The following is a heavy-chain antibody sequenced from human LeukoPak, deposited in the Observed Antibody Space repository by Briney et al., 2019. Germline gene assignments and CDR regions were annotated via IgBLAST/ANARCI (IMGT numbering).Heavy chain of an antibody. CDR1: GGSFSGYS. Sequence: PSETLSLTCAVYGGSFSGYSWSWIRQPPGKGLEWIGKINHGGGPNYNPSLKSRVSILLDTSKKQFSLKLRSVTAADTAVYYCARGFRYARYFDYWGQGTLVTVSS. CDR3: ARGFRYARYFDY. V-gene: IGHV4-34*01. J-gene: IGHJ4*02. CDR2: INHGGGP. D-gene: IGHD5-18*01.